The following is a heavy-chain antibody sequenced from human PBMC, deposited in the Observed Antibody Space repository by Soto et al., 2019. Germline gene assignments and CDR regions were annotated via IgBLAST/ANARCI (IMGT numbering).Heavy chain of an antibody. J-gene: IGHJ4*02. CDR1: GFTVSSNY. V-gene: IGHV3-53*01. D-gene: IGHD3-22*01. CDR3: ARWVYRGDSSGFYGRHFDY. CDR2: IYSGGST. Sequence: GGSLRLSCAASGFTVSSNYMSWVRQAPGKGLEWVSVIYSGGSTYYADSVKGRFTISRDNSKNTLYLQMNSLRAEDTAVYYCARWVYRGDSSGFYGRHFDYWGQGTLVTVSS.